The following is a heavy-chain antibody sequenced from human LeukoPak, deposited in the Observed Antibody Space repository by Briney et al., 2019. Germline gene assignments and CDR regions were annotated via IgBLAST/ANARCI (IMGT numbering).Heavy chain of an antibody. CDR1: GFTFSSYW. J-gene: IGHJ4*02. Sequence: GGSLRLSCAASGFTFSSYWMYWVRQVTGKGLECVSRINTDGSSTTYGESVKGRFTMSRDNAKNTLYLQMNSLRAEDAAVYYCVRRQGPGLLDYWGQGTPVTVSS. CDR3: VRRQGPGLLDY. CDR2: INTDGSST. V-gene: IGHV3-74*01.